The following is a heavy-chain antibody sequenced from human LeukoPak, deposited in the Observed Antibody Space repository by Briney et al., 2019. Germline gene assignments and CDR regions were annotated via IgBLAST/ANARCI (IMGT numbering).Heavy chain of an antibody. J-gene: IGHJ3*02. CDR1: GGSISSGSYY. V-gene: IGHV4-61*02. CDR2: IYTSGST. D-gene: IGHD2-2*01. CDR3: ARAPITEYCSSTSCYARGAFDI. Sequence: SQTLSLTCTVSGGSISSGSYYWSWIRQPARKGLEWIGRIYTSGSTNYNPSLKSRVTISVDTSKNQFSLKLSSVTAADTAVYYCARAPITEYCSSTSCYARGAFDISGQGTMVTVSS.